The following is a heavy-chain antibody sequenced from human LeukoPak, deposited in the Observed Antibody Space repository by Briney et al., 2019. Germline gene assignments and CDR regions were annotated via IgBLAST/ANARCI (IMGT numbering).Heavy chain of an antibody. J-gene: IGHJ4*02. Sequence: GGSLRLSCAASGFSFSGSAMHWVRQASGKGLEWVGRIRSKANSFTTTYAASVKGRFTISRDDSKNTAYLQMNSLKTEDTAVYYCSRLSPDGYNPFDFDYWGQGTLVTLSS. V-gene: IGHV3-73*01. D-gene: IGHD5-24*01. CDR1: GFSFSGSA. CDR2: IRSKANSFTT. CDR3: SRLSPDGYNPFDFDY.